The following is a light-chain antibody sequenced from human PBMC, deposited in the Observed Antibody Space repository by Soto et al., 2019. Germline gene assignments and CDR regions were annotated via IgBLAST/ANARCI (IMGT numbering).Light chain of an antibody. J-gene: IGKJ2*01. CDR1: QNIIFY. V-gene: IGKV1-39*01. CDR3: QQSYTTPVYS. CDR2: AAS. Sequence: DIQMTQSPSSLSASVGDRVTITCRASQNIIFYLNWYQQKIGKPPKLPISAASNLQSGVPSRFSGSGSGTDFTLTISNLQPEDFATYFCQQSYTTPVYSFGQGTKVDIK.